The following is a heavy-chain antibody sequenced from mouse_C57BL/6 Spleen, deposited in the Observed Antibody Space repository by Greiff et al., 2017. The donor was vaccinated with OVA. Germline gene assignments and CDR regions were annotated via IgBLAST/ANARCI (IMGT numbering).Heavy chain of an antibody. J-gene: IGHJ4*01. V-gene: IGHV5-4*03. CDR1: GFTFSSYA. D-gene: IGHD2-5*01. CDR2: ISDGGSYT. CDR3: ARVYSNGYAMDY. Sequence: EVMLVESGGGLVKPGGSLKLSCAASGFTFSSYAMSWVRQTPEKRLEWVATISDGGSYTYYPDNVKGRFTISRDNAKNNLYLQMSHLKSEDTAMYYCARVYSNGYAMDYWGQGTSVTVSS.